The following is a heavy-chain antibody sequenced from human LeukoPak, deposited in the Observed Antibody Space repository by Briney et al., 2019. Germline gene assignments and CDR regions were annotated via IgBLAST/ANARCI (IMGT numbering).Heavy chain of an antibody. Sequence: SGGSLRLSCAASGFTFSSYAMHWVRQAPGKGLEYVSAISSNGGSTYYANSVKGRFTISRDNSKNTLYLQMGSLRAEDMAVHYCARDSPWSRWLRYDSSGYYFGNYYYGMDVWGQGTTVTVSS. CDR3: ARDSPWSRWLRYDSSGYYFGNYYYGMDV. V-gene: IGHV3-64*01. D-gene: IGHD3-22*01. J-gene: IGHJ6*02. CDR2: ISSNGGST. CDR1: GFTFSSYA.